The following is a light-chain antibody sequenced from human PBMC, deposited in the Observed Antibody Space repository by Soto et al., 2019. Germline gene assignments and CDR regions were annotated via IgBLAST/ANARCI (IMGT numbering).Light chain of an antibody. CDR3: QTWGTGIVV. J-gene: IGLJ2*01. V-gene: IGLV4-69*01. CDR2: LNSDCSH. CDR1: SGHSSYA. Sequence: QPVLTQSPSASASLGASVKLTCTLSSGHSSYAIAWHQQQPEKGPRYSMKLNSDCSHIKRDGIPDRCSGSSSGAERYLTISSLQSEDEADYYCQTWGTGIVVFGGGTKVTVL.